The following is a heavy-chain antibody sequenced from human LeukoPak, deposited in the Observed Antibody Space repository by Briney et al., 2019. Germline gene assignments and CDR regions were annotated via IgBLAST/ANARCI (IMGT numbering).Heavy chain of an antibody. Sequence: PSGTLSLTCGVSSGSISSTNWWTWLRQPPGEGLEWIGEVHLSGRTNYNPSLESRVTMSVDMSENHISLKLTSVTAADTAVYYCAREGGPYRPLDYAGQATLVTVSS. CDR3: AREGGPYRPLDY. V-gene: IGHV4-4*02. CDR2: VHLSGRT. CDR1: SGSISSTNW. J-gene: IGHJ4*02.